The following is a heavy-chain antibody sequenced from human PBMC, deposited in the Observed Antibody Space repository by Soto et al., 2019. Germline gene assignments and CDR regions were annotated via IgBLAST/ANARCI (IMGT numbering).Heavy chain of an antibody. V-gene: IGHV3-30-3*01. D-gene: IGHD3-10*01. CDR2: ISYDGSNK. Sequence: GGSLRLSCAASGFTFSSYAMHWVRQAPGKGLEWVAVISYDGSNKYYADSVKGRFTISRDNSKNTLYLQMNSLRAEDTAVYYCAREPYYGSGSYIGNYFDYWGQGTLVTVSS. CDR3: AREPYYGSGSYIGNYFDY. CDR1: GFTFSSYA. J-gene: IGHJ4*02.